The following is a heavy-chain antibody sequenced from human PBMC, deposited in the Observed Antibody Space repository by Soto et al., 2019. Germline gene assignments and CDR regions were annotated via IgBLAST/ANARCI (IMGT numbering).Heavy chain of an antibody. D-gene: IGHD3-22*01. J-gene: IGHJ5*02. V-gene: IGHV4-30-4*01. Sequence: PSETLSLTCTVCGGSISSGDYYWSWVRQPPGKDLEYIGYIYYTGSTYYNPSLKSRVTISVDTSKNQFSLKLSSVTAADTAVYYCARQAYYYDSSGYYYIRWFDPWGQGTLVTVSS. CDR3: ARQAYYYDSSGYYYIRWFDP. CDR2: IYYTGST. CDR1: GGSISSGDYY.